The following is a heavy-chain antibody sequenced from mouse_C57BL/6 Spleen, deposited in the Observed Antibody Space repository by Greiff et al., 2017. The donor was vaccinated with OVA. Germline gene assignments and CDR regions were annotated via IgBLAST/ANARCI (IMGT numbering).Heavy chain of an antibody. V-gene: IGHV1-64*01. CDR1: GYTFTSYW. D-gene: IGHD1-1*01. Sequence: QVQLKQSGAELVKPGASVKLSCKASGYTFTSYWMHWVKQRPGQGLEWIGMIHPNSGSTNYNEKFKSKATLTVDKSSSTAYMQLSSLTSEDSAVYYCASLSTVVDYWGQGTTLTVSS. CDR3: ASLSTVVDY. J-gene: IGHJ2*01. CDR2: IHPNSGST.